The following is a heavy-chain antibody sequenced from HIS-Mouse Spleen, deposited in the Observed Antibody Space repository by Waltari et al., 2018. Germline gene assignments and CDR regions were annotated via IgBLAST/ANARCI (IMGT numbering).Heavy chain of an antibody. J-gene: IGHJ2*01. D-gene: IGHD6-13*01. CDR2: IDYSGCT. CDR1: GGSISSSSYY. V-gene: IGHV4-39*07. CDR3: AREIPYSSSWYDWYFDL. Sequence: QLQLQESGPGLVKPSETLSLTCTVSGGSISSSSYYWGWIRQPPGKGLEGIGSIDYSGCTYYNPALKGRVTISVDTSKNQFSLKLSSVTAADTAVYYCAREIPYSSSWYDWYFDLWGRGTLVTVSS.